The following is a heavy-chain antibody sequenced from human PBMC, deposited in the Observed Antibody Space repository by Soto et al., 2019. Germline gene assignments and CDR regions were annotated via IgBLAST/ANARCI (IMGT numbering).Heavy chain of an antibody. CDR1: GFTFSGSA. D-gene: IGHD3-9*01. J-gene: IGHJ6*02. CDR3: TTHFDWFYGMDV. CDR2: IRSKANSYAT. V-gene: IGHV3-73*01. Sequence: PGGSLRLSCAASGFTFSGSAMHWVRQASGKGLEWVGRIRSKANSYATAYAASVKGRFTISRDDSKNTAYLQMNSLKTEDTAVYYCTTHFDWFYGMDVRGQGTTVTVSS.